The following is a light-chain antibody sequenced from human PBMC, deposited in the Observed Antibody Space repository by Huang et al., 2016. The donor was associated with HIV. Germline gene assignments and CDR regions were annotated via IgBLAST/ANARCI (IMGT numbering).Light chain of an antibody. Sequence: EIVLTQSPATLSLSPGDRATLSCRASQSVGVYLAWYQQKPGQAPRLLIVEASNRATGIPDRFIGSVSGTDFTLTIDSLQPDDFAIYYCQQRTKWPPVLTFGGGTRVEIK. J-gene: IGKJ4*01. CDR3: QQRTKWPPVLT. CDR2: EAS. V-gene: IGKV3-11*01. CDR1: QSVGVY.